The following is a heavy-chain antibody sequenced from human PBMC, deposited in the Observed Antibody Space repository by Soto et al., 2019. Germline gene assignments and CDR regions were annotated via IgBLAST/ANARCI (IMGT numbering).Heavy chain of an antibody. D-gene: IGHD3-3*01. CDR3: AKSADPTIFGVVTPQYYFDY. J-gene: IGHJ4*02. CDR1: GFTFSSYA. Sequence: PGGSLRLSCAASGFTFSSYAMSWVRQAPGKGLEWVSAISGSGGSTYYADSVKGRFTISRDNSKNTLYLQMNSLRAEDTAVYYCAKSADPTIFGVVTPQYYFDYCGQGTLVTVSS. CDR2: ISGSGGST. V-gene: IGHV3-23*01.